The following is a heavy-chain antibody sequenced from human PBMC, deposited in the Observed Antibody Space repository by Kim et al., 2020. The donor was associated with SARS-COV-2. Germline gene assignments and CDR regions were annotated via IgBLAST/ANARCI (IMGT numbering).Heavy chain of an antibody. J-gene: IGHJ4*02. V-gene: IGHV3-33*01. Sequence: GGSLRLSCAASGFTFSTYGMHWVRQAPGKGLEWVAVIWSDENNRFYRESVKGRFTISRDNAKNTLFLQMNNLRAEDTAVYYCARGIYSSSWGCVDHWGQGTLVTVSS. D-gene: IGHD6-13*01. CDR3: ARGIYSSSWGCVDH. CDR2: IWSDENNR. CDR1: GFTFSTYG.